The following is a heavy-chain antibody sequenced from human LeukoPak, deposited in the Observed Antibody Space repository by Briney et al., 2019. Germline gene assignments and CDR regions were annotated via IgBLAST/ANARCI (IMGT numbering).Heavy chain of an antibody. CDR3: ARLGYSSGWSGGY. J-gene: IGHJ4*02. D-gene: IGHD6-19*01. CDR1: GGSFSGYY. Sequence: SETLSLTCAVYGGSFSGYYWSWIRQPPGKGLEWIGEINHSGSTNYNPSLKSRVTISVDTSKNQFSLKLSSETAADTAVYYCARLGYSSGWSGGYWGQGTLVTVSS. CDR2: INHSGST. V-gene: IGHV4-34*01.